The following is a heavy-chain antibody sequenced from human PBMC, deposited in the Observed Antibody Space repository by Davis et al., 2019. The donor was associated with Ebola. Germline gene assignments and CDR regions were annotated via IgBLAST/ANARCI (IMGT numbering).Heavy chain of an antibody. V-gene: IGHV4-59*11. CDR2: IYYSGST. J-gene: IGHJ2*01. D-gene: IGHD4-17*01. CDR1: GGSISSHY. Sequence: PSETLSLTCTVSGGSISSHYWSWIRQPPGKGLEWIGYIYYSGSTNYNPSLKSRVTISVDTSKNQFSLKLSSVTAADTAVYYCARAATVTNWYFDLWGRGTLVTVSS. CDR3: ARAATVTNWYFDL.